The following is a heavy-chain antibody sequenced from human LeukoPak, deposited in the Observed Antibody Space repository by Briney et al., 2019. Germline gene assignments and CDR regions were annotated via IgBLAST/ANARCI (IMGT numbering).Heavy chain of an antibody. Sequence: GGSLRLSCAASGFTVSSNYMSWVRQAPGKGLEWVSAIYSGGSTYYADSVKGRFTISRDNSKNTLYLQMNSLRAEDTAVYYCARETYYYDSSGYYNYFDYWGQGTLVTVSS. J-gene: IGHJ4*02. V-gene: IGHV3-53*01. CDR1: GFTVSSNY. CDR3: ARETYYYDSSGYYNYFDY. D-gene: IGHD3-22*01. CDR2: IYSGGST.